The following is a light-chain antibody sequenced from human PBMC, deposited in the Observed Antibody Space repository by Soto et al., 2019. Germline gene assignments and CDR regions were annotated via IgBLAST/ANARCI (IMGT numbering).Light chain of an antibody. CDR1: SSDVGSYNL. Sequence: QSALTQPASVSGSPGQSITIFCTGTSSDVGSYNLVSWYQYHPGKAPKLIIYEDAKRPSGVSNRFSGSKSGYTASLTISGLQAEDEADFYCCSYAGGRTYVFGTGTKVTVL. CDR2: EDA. J-gene: IGLJ1*01. V-gene: IGLV2-23*01. CDR3: CSYAGGRTYV.